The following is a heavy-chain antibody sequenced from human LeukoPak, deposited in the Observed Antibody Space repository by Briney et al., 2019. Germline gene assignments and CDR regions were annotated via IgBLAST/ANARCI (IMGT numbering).Heavy chain of an antibody. V-gene: IGHV3-23*01. CDR3: ARSLDYCSGGSCYPYIDY. CDR2: ISGSGGST. D-gene: IGHD2-15*01. CDR1: GFTFSSYA. Sequence: GGSLRLSCAASGFTFSSYAMSWVRQAPGKGLEWVSAISGSGGSTYYADSVKGRFTISRDNAKNSLYLQMNSLRAEDTAVYYCARSLDYCSGGSCYPYIDYWGQGTLVTVSS. J-gene: IGHJ4*02.